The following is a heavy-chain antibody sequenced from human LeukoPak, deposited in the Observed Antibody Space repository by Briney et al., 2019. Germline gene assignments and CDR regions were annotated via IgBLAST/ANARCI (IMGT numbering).Heavy chain of an antibody. J-gene: IGHJ4*02. CDR3: ARLAGVGRAAAMEY. CDR2: IYPGDADT. CDR1: GYSLPTYW. D-gene: IGHD6-13*01. V-gene: IGHV5-51*01. Sequence: GESLKISCKGSGYSLPTYWIAWVRQMPGKGLEWMGNIYPGDADTRYSPSFQGQVTISADKSISTAYLQWSSLKASDTAMHYCARLAGVGRAAAMEYWGQGTLVTVSS.